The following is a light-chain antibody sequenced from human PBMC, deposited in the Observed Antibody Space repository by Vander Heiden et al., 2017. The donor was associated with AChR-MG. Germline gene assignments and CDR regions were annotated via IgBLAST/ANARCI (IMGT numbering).Light chain of an antibody. CDR1: SSYVGGYNY. CDR3: SSYTSSSTPYV. J-gene: IGLJ1*01. Sequence: QSALTQPASVSGSPGQSITISCTGTSSYVGGYNYVSWYQQPPGKAPKLIIYDVSNRPSGVSNRFSGSKSGNTASLTISGLQAEDEADYYCSSYTSSSTPYVFGTGTKVTVL. V-gene: IGLV2-14*03. CDR2: DVS.